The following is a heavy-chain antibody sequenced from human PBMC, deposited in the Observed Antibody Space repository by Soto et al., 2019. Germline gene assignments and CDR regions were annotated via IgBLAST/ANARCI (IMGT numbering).Heavy chain of an antibody. CDR2: INHSGST. Sequence: ETLSLTCAVYGGSFSGYYWSWIRQPPGKGLEWIGEINHSGSTNYNPSLKSRVTISVDTSKNQFSLKLSSVTAADTAVYYCARGQGTGGLDYWGQGTLVTVSS. CDR3: ARGQGTGGLDY. V-gene: IGHV4-34*01. CDR1: GGSFSGYY. D-gene: IGHD1-1*01. J-gene: IGHJ4*02.